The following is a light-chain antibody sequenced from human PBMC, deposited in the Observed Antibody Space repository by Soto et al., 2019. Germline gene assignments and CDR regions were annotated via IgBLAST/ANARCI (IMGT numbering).Light chain of an antibody. CDR3: QQHINWPLT. CDR2: GAS. V-gene: IGKV3-15*01. Sequence: EIVMTQSPATLSVSPGERATLSCRASQSVSSNLAWYQQKPGQAPRLLIYGASTRATGIPARFSGSGSGTDFTLTISRLEPEDFALYYCQQHINWPLTLGGGTKVDIK. J-gene: IGKJ4*01. CDR1: QSVSSN.